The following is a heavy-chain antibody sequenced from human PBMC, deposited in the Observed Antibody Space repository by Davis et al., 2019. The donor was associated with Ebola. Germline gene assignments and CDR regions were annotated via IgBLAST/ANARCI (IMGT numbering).Heavy chain of an antibody. CDR2: IDWDDDK. Sequence: SGPTLVKPTQTLTLTRTFSGFSLSTSGMCVSWIRQPPGKALEWLARIDWDDDKYYSTSLKTRLTISKDTSKNQVVLTMTNMDPVDTATYYCARIRYYYDSSGYHRGRGYYYYGMDVWGQGTTVTVSS. CDR1: GFSLSTSGMC. J-gene: IGHJ6*02. CDR3: ARIRYYYDSSGYHRGRGYYYYGMDV. V-gene: IGHV2-70*11. D-gene: IGHD3-22*01.